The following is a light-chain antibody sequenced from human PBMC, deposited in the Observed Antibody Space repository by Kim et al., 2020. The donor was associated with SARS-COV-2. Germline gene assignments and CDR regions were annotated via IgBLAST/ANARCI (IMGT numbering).Light chain of an antibody. CDR2: QDS. J-gene: IGLJ1*01. CDR1: KLVELY. V-gene: IGLV3-1*01. CDR3: QAWDSSTSYV. Sequence: VSTGQTACIPWYGDKLVELYACWYQQKPGRSPVLVIYQDSKGPSGITERFSGSNSGNTATLTISGTQAMDEAEYYCQAWDSSTSYVFGTGTKVTVL.